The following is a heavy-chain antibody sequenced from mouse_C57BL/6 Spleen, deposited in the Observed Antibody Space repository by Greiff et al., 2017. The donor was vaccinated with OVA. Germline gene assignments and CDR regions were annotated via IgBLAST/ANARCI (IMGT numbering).Heavy chain of an antibody. Sequence: VQLQQSGTVLARPGASVKMSCKTSGYTFTSYWMHWVKQRPGQGLEWIGAIYPGNSDTSYNQKFKGKAKLTAVTSDSTTYMELSSLTNEDSAVYYCTRCYGSSYWYFDVWGTGTTVTVSS. CDR3: TRCYGSSYWYFDV. CDR1: GYTFTSYW. J-gene: IGHJ1*03. CDR2: IYPGNSDT. D-gene: IGHD1-1*01. V-gene: IGHV1-5*01.